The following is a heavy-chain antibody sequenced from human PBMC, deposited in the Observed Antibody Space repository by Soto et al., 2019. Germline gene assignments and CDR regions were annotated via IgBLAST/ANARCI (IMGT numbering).Heavy chain of an antibody. D-gene: IGHD6-19*01. V-gene: IGHV4-38-2*01. Sequence: QVQLQESGPGLVKASETLSLTCGVSGFSISSGYYWGWVRQPPGKGLEWIGTIYHGGSTFYNPSLKSRVTISVDTSKNQFSLKLSSVTAADTALYYCARVDRSGWTPNFFDYWGQGTLVTVSS. CDR1: GFSISSGYY. CDR2: IYHGGST. CDR3: ARVDRSGWTPNFFDY. J-gene: IGHJ4*02.